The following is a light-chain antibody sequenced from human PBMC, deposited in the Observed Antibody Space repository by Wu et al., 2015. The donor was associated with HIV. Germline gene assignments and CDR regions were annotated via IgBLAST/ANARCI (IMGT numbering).Light chain of an antibody. V-gene: IGKV1-39*01. J-gene: IGKJ1*01. Sequence: IQMTQSPSSLSASVGDRVTITCRASQNIGNSLNWYQQKPGKAPKLLINAASSLQSGVPSRFSGSGSGTDFTLTISSLQPEDFATYFCQQSYSKFRTFGQGTKVEIK. CDR3: QQSYSKFRT. CDR2: AAS. CDR1: QNIGNS.